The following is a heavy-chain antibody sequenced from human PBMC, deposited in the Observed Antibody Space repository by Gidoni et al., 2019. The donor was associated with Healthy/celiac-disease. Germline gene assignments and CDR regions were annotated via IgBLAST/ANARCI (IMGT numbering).Heavy chain of an antibody. V-gene: IGHV1-2*02. D-gene: IGHD1-26*01. J-gene: IGHJ4*02. CDR2: INPNSGGT. Sequence: QVQLVQSGAEVKKPGASVKVSCKASGYTFTGYYMHWVRQAPGQGLEWMGWINPNSGGTNYAQKFQGRVTMTRDTSISTAYMELSRLRSDDTAVYYCARRRGVVGATWDQKGHLDYWGQGTLVTVSS. CDR1: GYTFTGYY. CDR3: ARRRGVVGATWDQKGHLDY.